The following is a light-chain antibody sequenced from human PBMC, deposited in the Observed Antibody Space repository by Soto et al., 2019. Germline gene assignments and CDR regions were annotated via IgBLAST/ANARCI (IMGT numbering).Light chain of an antibody. V-gene: IGLV1-51*01. CDR1: SSNIGSNS. Sequence: QSVLTQPPSVSAAPGQKVTISCSGSSSNIGSNSVSWYQQLPGTAPKLLIYDDNKRPSGIPDRFSGSKSGTPATLGITGFQTGDEAYYYCGSWDSSLSASGFGTGTKVTVL. J-gene: IGLJ1*01. CDR3: GSWDSSLSASG. CDR2: DDN.